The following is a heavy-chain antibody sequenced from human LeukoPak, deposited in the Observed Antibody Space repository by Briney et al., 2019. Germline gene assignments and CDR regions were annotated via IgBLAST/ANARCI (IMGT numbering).Heavy chain of an antibody. CDR2: INHSGST. J-gene: IGHJ4*02. CDR3: ARAAAAGGHYCDY. V-gene: IGHV4-34*01. D-gene: IGHD6-13*01. Sequence: SETLSLSCAVYGGSFSGYYWSWIRQPPGKGLEWMGGINHSGSTNYTRSLKSRVTISVDTSKNQFSLKLSSVTAADTAVYYCARAAAAGGHYCDYWGQGTLVTVSS. CDR1: GGSFSGYY.